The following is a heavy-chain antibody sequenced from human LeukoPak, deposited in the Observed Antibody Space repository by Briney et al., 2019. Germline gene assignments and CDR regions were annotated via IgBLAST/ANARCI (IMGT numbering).Heavy chain of an antibody. J-gene: IGHJ4*02. Sequence: SQTLSLTCTVSGGSISSGTYFWSWIRQPAGKGLEWIGRIHTSGSTNYSPSLRSRVTIPVDTSRNQFSLNLSSVTAADTAVYYCARGVVEMATSWGYWGQGTLVTVSS. CDR2: IHTSGST. V-gene: IGHV4-61*02. CDR3: ARGVVEMATSWGY. D-gene: IGHD5-24*01. CDR1: GGSISSGTYF.